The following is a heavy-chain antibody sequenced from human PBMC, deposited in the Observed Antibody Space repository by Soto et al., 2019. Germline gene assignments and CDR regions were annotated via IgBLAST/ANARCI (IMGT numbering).Heavy chain of an antibody. J-gene: IGHJ4*02. Sequence: PSETLSLTCTVSGGFISPYYWSLIRQPPGKGLYWIGYIHYTGRTSYNPSLKSRVTISVDTSQSQFSLKLSSVTAADTAVYYCARLHTEMVPRGVRHQYYFDYWGQGSLVTVSS. D-gene: IGHD3-10*01. CDR3: ARLHTEMVPRGVRHQYYFDY. V-gene: IGHV4-59*01. CDR2: IHYTGRT. CDR1: GGFISPYY.